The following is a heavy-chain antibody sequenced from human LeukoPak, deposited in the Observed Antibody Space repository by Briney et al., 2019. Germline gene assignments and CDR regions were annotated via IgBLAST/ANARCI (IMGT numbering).Heavy chain of an antibody. J-gene: IGHJ4*02. CDR1: GFTFSSYI. Sequence: GGSLRLSCAASGFTFSSYIMNWLRQAPGKGLEWVSSISSSSSYIYYADSVNGRFTISRDNPKNSLYLQMNSLRAEDTAVYYCAREGSSSWYYFDYWGQGTLVTVSS. D-gene: IGHD6-13*01. CDR2: ISSSSSYI. CDR3: AREGSSSWYYFDY. V-gene: IGHV3-21*01.